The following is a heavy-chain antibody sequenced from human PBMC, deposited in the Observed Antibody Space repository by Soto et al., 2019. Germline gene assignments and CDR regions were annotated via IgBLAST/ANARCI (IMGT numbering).Heavy chain of an antibody. CDR3: ARGGERSWIQLWS. CDR1: GGSISSYY. CDR2: IYYSGST. V-gene: IGHV4-59*08. Sequence: QVQLRESGPGLVKPSETLSLTCTVSGGSISSYYWSWIRQPPGKGLEWIGYIYYSGSTNYNPSLKSRVTISVDTSKNQFSLKLSSVTAADTAVYYCARGGERSWIQLWSWGQGTLVTVSS. J-gene: IGHJ5*02. D-gene: IGHD5-18*01.